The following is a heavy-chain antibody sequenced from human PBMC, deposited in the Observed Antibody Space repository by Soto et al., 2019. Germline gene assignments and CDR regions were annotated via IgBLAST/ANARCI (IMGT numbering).Heavy chain of an antibody. V-gene: IGHV1-2*02. CDR2: INPNSGGT. Sequence: SVKVSCQASGYTFTGYYMHWGRQAPGQGLEWMGWINPNSGGTNYAQKFQGRVTMTRDTSISTAYMELSRLRSDDTAVYYCASWIHGGYYYGMDVWGQGTTVTVSS. D-gene: IGHD5-18*01. CDR1: GYTFTGYY. CDR3: ASWIHGGYYYGMDV. J-gene: IGHJ6*02.